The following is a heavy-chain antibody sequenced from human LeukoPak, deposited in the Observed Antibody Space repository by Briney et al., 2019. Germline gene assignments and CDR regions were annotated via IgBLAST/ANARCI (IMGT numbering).Heavy chain of an antibody. CDR2: INANSGGT. CDR3: ARSVTSTIPVFDP. CDR1: GSTFTGYY. J-gene: IGHJ5*02. D-gene: IGHD2-2*02. Sequence: ASVKVSCKASGSTFTGYYMHWVRQAPGQGLEWMGWINANSGGTKYAQKFQGRVTMTRDMSFNTAYMELSRLRSDDTAVFYCARSVTSTIPVFDPWGQGTLVTVSS. V-gene: IGHV1-2*02.